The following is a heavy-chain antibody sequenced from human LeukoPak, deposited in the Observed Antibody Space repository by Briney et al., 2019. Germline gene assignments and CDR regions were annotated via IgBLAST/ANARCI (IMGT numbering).Heavy chain of an antibody. V-gene: IGHV3-30*04. CDR3: AXDXIGXFYYYYYMDV. D-gene: IGHD3-16*01. Sequence: GGSLRXSCSASGFTFSSYAMHWVRQARGKGVEGVAVISYDGSNKYYADSVKGGLTISRDNSKKKLYVEMNRLRAEERAVYYCAXDXIGXFYYYYYMDVWGKGTTVTVSS. CDR1: GFTFSSYA. CDR2: ISYDGSNK. J-gene: IGHJ6*03.